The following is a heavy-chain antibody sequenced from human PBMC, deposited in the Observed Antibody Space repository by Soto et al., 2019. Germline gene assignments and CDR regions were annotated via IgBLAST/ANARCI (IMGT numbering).Heavy chain of an antibody. Sequence: XGSLRLSCAASGFTFSSYGMHWVRQAPGKGLEWVAVIWYDGSNKYYADSVKGRFTISRDNSKNTLYLQMNSLRAEDTAVYYCAGGGYSYMAQRGWFDPWGQGTLVTVSS. D-gene: IGHD5-18*01. V-gene: IGHV3-33*01. CDR3: AGGGYSYMAQRGWFDP. CDR2: IWYDGSNK. CDR1: GFTFSSYG. J-gene: IGHJ5*02.